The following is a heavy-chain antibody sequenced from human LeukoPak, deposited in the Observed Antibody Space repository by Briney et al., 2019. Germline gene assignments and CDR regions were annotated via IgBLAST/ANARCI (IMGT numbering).Heavy chain of an antibody. V-gene: IGHV3-11*06. D-gene: IGHD6-19*01. CDR2: ISSSSSHT. CDR1: EFAFSDFY. J-gene: IGHJ4*02. Sequence: GGSLRLSCGASEFAFSDFYMTWIGQAPGKGLEWVSYISSSSSHTNYADSVKGRFTISRDNAKNSLYLQMNSLRAEDTAVYYCARTNLGSGWRFDYWGQGTLVTVSS. CDR3: ARTNLGSGWRFDY.